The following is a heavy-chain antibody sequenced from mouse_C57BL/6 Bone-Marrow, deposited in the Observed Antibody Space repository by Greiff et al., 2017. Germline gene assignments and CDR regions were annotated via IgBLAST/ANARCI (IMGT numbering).Heavy chain of an antibody. CDR3: TTYFYGSSLAY. D-gene: IGHD1-1*01. CDR1: GFNIKDYY. V-gene: IGHV14-1*01. Sequence: VQLQQSGAELVRPGASVKLSCTASGFNIKDYYMHWVKQRPEQGLEWIGRIDPEDGDTEYAPKFQGKATMTADTSSNTAYLQLSSLTSADTAVYYCTTYFYGSSLAYWGQGTLVTVSA. CDR2: IDPEDGDT. J-gene: IGHJ3*01.